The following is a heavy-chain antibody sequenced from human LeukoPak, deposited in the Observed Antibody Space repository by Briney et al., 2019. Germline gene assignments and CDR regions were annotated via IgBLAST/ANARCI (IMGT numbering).Heavy chain of an antibody. D-gene: IGHD1-7*01. Sequence: GGPPRLSCAASGFTFGSYTMNWVRQAPGKGLEWVSSISSRSSYIQYADSVKGRFTISRDNAKNSLYLQMNSLRAEDTAVYYCAGDSGTGTAGYMDVWGKGTTVTVSS. CDR3: AGDSGTGTAGYMDV. CDR2: ISSRSSYI. V-gene: IGHV3-21*01. CDR1: GFTFGSYT. J-gene: IGHJ6*03.